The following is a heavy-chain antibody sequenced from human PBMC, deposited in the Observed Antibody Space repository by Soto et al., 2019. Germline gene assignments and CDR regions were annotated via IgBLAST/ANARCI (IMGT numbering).Heavy chain of an antibody. D-gene: IGHD6-13*01. CDR1: GGSISSSNW. V-gene: IGHV4-4*02. CDR3: ARVDLSYSGSWGRQNWFDP. Sequence: SETLSLTCAVSGGSISSSNWWSWVRQPPGKGLEWIGEIYHSGSTNYNPSLKSRVTISVDKSKNQFSLKLSSVTAADTAVYYCARVDLSYSGSWGRQNWFDPWGQGTLVTVSS. CDR2: IYHSGST. J-gene: IGHJ5*02.